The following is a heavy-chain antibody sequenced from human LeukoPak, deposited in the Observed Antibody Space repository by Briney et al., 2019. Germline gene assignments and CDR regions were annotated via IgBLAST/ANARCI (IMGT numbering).Heavy chain of an antibody. Sequence: ASVKVSRKASGYTFTGYYMHWVRPAPGQGLEWMGWINPNSGGTNYAQKFQGRVTMTRDTSISTAYMELSRLRSDDTAVYYCARVSRMDKGGDAFDIWGQGTMVTVSS. D-gene: IGHD5/OR15-5a*01. CDR2: INPNSGGT. CDR1: GYTFTGYY. J-gene: IGHJ3*02. V-gene: IGHV1-2*02. CDR3: ARVSRMDKGGDAFDI.